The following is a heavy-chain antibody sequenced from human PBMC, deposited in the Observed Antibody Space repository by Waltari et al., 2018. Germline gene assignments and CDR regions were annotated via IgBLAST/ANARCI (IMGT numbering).Heavy chain of an antibody. D-gene: IGHD3-16*01. CDR3: GTLEDVAS. CDR1: GFTFTAYW. J-gene: IGHJ4*02. CDR2: VKSDGTTK. Sequence: EVQVVESGGGLVQPGESLTLSCRVSGFTFTAYWMHWVRQVPGKGLEWVSGVKSDGTTKNYADSVGGRCTISRDNARNTVHLQLNSLRVEDTAVYYCGTLEDVASWGRGALVTVSS. V-gene: IGHV3-74*01.